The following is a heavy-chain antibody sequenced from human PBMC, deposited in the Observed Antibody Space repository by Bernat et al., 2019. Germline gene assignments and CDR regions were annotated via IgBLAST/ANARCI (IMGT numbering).Heavy chain of an antibody. CDR1: GDSVSSNSAA. J-gene: IGHJ6*02. CDR2: TYYRSKYYN. D-gene: IGHD2-15*01. Sequence: QVQLQQSGPGLVKPSQTLSLTCAISGDSVSSNSAAWNWIRQSPSRGLEWLGRTYYRSKYYNDYAVSVKSRITVNSDTSKNQFSLQLNSVTPEDTAVYYCASSIPLGYCSGGSCYSPLHDMDDWGQGTPVTVSS. V-gene: IGHV6-1*01. CDR3: ASSIPLGYCSGGSCYSPLHDMDD.